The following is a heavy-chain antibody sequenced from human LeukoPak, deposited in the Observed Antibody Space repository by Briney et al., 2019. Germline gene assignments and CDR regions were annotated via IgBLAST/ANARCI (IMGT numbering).Heavy chain of an antibody. CDR3: ARARYTSGWETLDY. D-gene: IGHD6-19*01. Sequence: GGSLRLSCAASGFTIRSYAMNWVRQAPGKGLEWVSSIWSSSTTIFYADSVKGRFTISRDNAKNSLFLQMNSLSAEDTAVYYCARARYTSGWETLDYWGQGTLVTVSS. CDR2: IWSSSTTI. V-gene: IGHV3-21*01. J-gene: IGHJ4*02. CDR1: GFTIRSYA.